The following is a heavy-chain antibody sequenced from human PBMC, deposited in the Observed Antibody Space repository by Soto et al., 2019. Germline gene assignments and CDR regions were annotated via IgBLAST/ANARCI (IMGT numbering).Heavy chain of an antibody. J-gene: IGHJ5*02. CDR2: IDPSDSYI. CDR1: GYSFTSYW. D-gene: IGHD2-2*01. CDR3: AGRPLVAAYSDANT. V-gene: IGHV5-10-1*01. Sequence: EVQLVQSGAEVKKPGESLRISCKGSGYSFTSYWISWVRQMPGKGLVWMGRIDPSDSYINYSPSFQGHVTISAAKSISTAYLQWSSLKASDTAMYYCAGRPLVAAYSDANTWGQGTLVTVSS.